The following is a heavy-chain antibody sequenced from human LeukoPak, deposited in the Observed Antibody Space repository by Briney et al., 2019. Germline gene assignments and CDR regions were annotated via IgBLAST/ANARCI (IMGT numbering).Heavy chain of an antibody. Sequence: SETLSLTCAVYGGSFSGYYWSWIRQPPGKGLEWIGYIYYSGSTNYNPSLKSRVTISVDTSKNQFSLKLSSVTAADTAVYYCARLHLSGGYDYYYGMDVWGQGTTVTVSS. CDR2: IYYSGST. J-gene: IGHJ6*02. V-gene: IGHV4-59*01. CDR3: ARLHLSGGYDYYYGMDV. D-gene: IGHD5-12*01. CDR1: GGSFSGYY.